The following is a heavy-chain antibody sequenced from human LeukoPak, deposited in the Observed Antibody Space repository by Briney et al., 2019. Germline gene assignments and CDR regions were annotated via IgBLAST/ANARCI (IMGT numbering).Heavy chain of an antibody. CDR2: ISGSGGST. CDR1: GFTFSSYA. J-gene: IGHJ4*02. V-gene: IGHV3-23*01. Sequence: GGSLRLSCAAPGFTFSSYAMSWVRQAPGKGLEWVSAISGSGGSTYYADSVKGRFTISRDNSKNTLYLQMNSLRAEDTAVYYCAKVSLEDIVVVVAAAPFDYWGQGTLVTVSS. CDR3: AKVSLEDIVVVVAAAPFDY. D-gene: IGHD2-15*01.